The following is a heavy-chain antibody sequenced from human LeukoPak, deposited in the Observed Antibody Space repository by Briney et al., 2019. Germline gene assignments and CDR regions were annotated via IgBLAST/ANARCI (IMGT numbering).Heavy chain of an antibody. D-gene: IGHD3-22*01. Sequence: SETLSLTCAVYGGSFSGYYWSWIRQPPGKGLEWIGEINHSGSTNYNPSLKSRVTISVDPSKNQFSLKLSSVTAADTAVYYCAREQRITMMEDAFDIWGQGTMVTVSS. V-gene: IGHV4-34*01. CDR3: AREQRITMMEDAFDI. J-gene: IGHJ3*02. CDR2: INHSGST. CDR1: GGSFSGYY.